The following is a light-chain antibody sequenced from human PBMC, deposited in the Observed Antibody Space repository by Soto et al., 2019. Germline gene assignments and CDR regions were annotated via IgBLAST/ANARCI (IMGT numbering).Light chain of an antibody. CDR3: TSDTITSTLV. CDR1: SNDVGANNY. V-gene: IGLV2-14*01. CDR2: EAA. J-gene: IGLJ2*01. Sequence: QSALTQPASVSGSPGQSITISCTGTSNDVGANNYVSWYQRHPGKAPKILIYEAANRPSGVSHRFSGSKSGNTASLTISGLQAEDEADYFCTSDTITSTLVFGGGTKLTVL.